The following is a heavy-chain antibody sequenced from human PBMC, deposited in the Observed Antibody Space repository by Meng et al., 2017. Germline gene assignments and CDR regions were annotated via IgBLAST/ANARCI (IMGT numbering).Heavy chain of an antibody. Sequence: ASVKVSCKASGYTFTSYGISWVRQAPGQGLEWMGWISAYNGNTNYAQKLQGRVTMTKDTSTSTAYMELRSLRSDDTAVYYCARVRYYYDSSGYYNASFDYWGQGTLVTVSS. CDR1: GYTFTSYG. J-gene: IGHJ4*02. CDR3: ARVRYYYDSSGYYNASFDY. CDR2: ISAYNGNT. D-gene: IGHD3-22*01. V-gene: IGHV1-18*01.